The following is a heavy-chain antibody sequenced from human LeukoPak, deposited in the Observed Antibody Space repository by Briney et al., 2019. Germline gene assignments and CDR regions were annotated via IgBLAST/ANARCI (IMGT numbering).Heavy chain of an antibody. V-gene: IGHV1-69*04. J-gene: IGHJ6*02. CDR2: IIPIFGIA. D-gene: IGHD6-19*01. Sequence: SVKASCKASGGTFSSYAISWVRQAPGQGLEWMGRIIPIFGIANYAQKFQGRVTITADKSTSTAYMELSSLRSEDTAVYYCARGGAVAPSYYYYGMDVWGQGTTVTVSS. CDR3: ARGGAVAPSYYYYGMDV. CDR1: GGTFSSYA.